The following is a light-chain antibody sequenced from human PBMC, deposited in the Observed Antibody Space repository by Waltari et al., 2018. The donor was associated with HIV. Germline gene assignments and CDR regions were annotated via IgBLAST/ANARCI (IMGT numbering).Light chain of an antibody. CDR3: SSYTSSSTLV. V-gene: IGLV2-14*01. Sequence: QSALTQPASVSGSPGQSITISCTGTSSDGGGYTYFPLYQQHPGKAPKLMIYEVSNRPSGVSNRFSGSKSGNTASLTISGLQAEDEADYYCSSYTSSSTLVFGGGTKLTVL. CDR1: SSDGGGYTY. CDR2: EVS. J-gene: IGLJ2*01.